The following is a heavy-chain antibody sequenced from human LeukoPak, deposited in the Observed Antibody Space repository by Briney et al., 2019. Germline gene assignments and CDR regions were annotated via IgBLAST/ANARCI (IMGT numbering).Heavy chain of an antibody. CDR1: GYRFTNYW. CDR2: IYPDDSDT. J-gene: IGHJ5*02. Sequence: GESLQISCKGSGYRFTNYWIGWVRQMPGKGLELMGIIYPDDSDTRYSPSFQGQVTISADKSISTAYLRWSSLKASDTAIYYCARGGSCTGTSCYLAWFDPWGQGTLVTVSS. CDR3: ARGGSCTGTSCYLAWFDP. D-gene: IGHD2-2*01. V-gene: IGHV5-51*01.